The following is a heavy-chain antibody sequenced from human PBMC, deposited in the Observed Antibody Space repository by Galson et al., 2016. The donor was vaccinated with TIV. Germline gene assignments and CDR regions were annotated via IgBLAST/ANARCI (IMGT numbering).Heavy chain of an antibody. D-gene: IGHD3-16*01. CDR1: GFSLATNEMG. CDR3: AVARGGGYNFDS. V-gene: IGHV2-5*02. CDR2: IYWDGDK. Sequence: PALVKPTQTLTMTCDFSGFSLATNEMGVGWIRQSPGKALEWLAVIYWDGDKRYSPSLKSRLTITKDTSKKQVVLTMANMDPLDTATYYCAVARGGGYNFDSWGQGTLVTVSS. J-gene: IGHJ4*02.